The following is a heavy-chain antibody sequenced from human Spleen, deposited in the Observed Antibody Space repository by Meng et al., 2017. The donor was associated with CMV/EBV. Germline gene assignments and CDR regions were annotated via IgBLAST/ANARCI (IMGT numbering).Heavy chain of an antibody. J-gene: IGHJ4*02. CDR3: ATAVGVESPATD. D-gene: IGHD2-15*01. Sequence: CKVSGFTLTDLSIHWVRQAPGKGLEWVGSFDSEDAETIYAQKFQGRVTMTEDTSTDTAYLELTSLRFDDTAVYYCATAVGVESPATDWGKGTLVTVSS. V-gene: IGHV1-24*01. CDR2: FDSEDAET. CDR1: GFTLTDLS.